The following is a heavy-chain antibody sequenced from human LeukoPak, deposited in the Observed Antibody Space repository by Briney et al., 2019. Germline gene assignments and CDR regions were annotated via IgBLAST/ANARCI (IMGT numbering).Heavy chain of an antibody. Sequence: GGSLRLACAASGFNVRSQNMNRVRPAPGKGMEWVAYISSSDGTIYYADSVKGRFTISRDSVKNSLYLQMNSLRDEDTAVYYCAASLYDSSGYNWFDPWGQGTLVTVSS. V-gene: IGHV3-48*02. D-gene: IGHD3-22*01. CDR3: AASLYDSSGYNWFDP. J-gene: IGHJ5*02. CDR1: GFNVRSQN. CDR2: ISSSDGTI.